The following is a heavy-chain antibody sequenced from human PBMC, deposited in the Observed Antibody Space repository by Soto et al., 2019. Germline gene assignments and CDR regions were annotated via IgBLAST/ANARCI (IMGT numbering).Heavy chain of an antibody. D-gene: IGHD2-2*01. CDR2: ISAYNGNT. V-gene: IGHV1-18*04. CDR1: GYTFTSYG. Sequence: DSVKGSCKASGYTFTSYGIRWVRQAPGQGLEWMGWISAYNGNTNYAQKLQGRVTMTTDTSTSTAYMELRSLRSDDTAVYYCARVPAVVVPAAYYYYCGMDVWGQGTTVTV. CDR3: ARVPAVVVPAAYYYYCGMDV. J-gene: IGHJ6*02.